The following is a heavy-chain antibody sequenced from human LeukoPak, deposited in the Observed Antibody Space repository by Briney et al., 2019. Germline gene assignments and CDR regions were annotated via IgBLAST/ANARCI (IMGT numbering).Heavy chain of an antibody. CDR3: ARDRGRYGELHDF. J-gene: IGHJ4*02. Sequence: SETLSLTCTVSGGSISSGDYYWTWIRQPPGKGLEWIGYIYYSGNTYYNLSLKSRLTISVDTSKNQFSLKLSSVTAADTAVYYCARDRGRYGELHDFWGQGTLVTVSS. D-gene: IGHD4-17*01. V-gene: IGHV4-30-4*01. CDR2: IYYSGNT. CDR1: GGSISSGDYY.